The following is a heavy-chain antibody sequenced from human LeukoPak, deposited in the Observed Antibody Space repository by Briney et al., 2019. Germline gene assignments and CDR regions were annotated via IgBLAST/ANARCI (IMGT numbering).Heavy chain of an antibody. V-gene: IGHV1-46*01. J-gene: IGHJ6*03. Sequence: ASVKVSCKASGYTFTSYYMHWVRQAPGQGLEWMGIINPSGGSTSYAQKFQGRVTMTRDTSTSTVYMELSSLRSEDMAVYYCARVASSRDPRGGYYYYTDVWGKGTTVTISS. CDR2: INPSGGST. D-gene: IGHD3-10*01. CDR1: GYTFTSYY. CDR3: ARVASSRDPRGGYYYYTDV.